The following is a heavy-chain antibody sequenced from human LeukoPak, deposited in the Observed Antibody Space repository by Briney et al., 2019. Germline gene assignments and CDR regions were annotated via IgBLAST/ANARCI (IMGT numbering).Heavy chain of an antibody. CDR2: ISYDGSNK. CDR3: ARVTVVVTPIFHDYMDV. J-gene: IGHJ6*03. Sequence: GGSLRLSCAASGFTFSSYAMHWVRQAPGKGLEWVAVISYDGSNKYYADSVKGRFTISRDNAKNSLYLQMNSLRAEDTAVYYCARVTVVVTPIFHDYMDVWGKGTTVTISS. V-gene: IGHV3-30*04. D-gene: IGHD2-21*02. CDR1: GFTFSSYA.